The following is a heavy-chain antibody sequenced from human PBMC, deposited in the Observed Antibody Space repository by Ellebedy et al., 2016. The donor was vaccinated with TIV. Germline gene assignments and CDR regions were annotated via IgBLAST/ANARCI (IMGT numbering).Heavy chain of an antibody. D-gene: IGHD6-19*01. CDR1: GFTFSSYV. V-gene: IGHV3-23*01. CDR2: VSGSGFSR. CDR3: AKDRVIPVPGTGHFDS. Sequence: GGSLRLSCAASGFTFSSYVMSWVRQPPGKGLEWVSVVSGSGFSRYYADSVKGRFTVSRDNSKNTLYLQMNSLRAEDTAVYFCAKDRVIPVPGTGHFDSWGQGTLVTVSS. J-gene: IGHJ4*02.